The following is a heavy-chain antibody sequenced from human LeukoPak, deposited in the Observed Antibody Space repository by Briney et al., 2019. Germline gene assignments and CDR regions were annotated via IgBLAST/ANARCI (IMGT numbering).Heavy chain of an antibody. Sequence: GGSLRLSCAAAGFTFSSYGMHWVRQAPGKGLEWVAVRSYDGSNKYYAEYVKGRFTISRDNSKNTLYLQMNSLRAEDTAVYYCAKGKQKGAKGAAFDIWGQGTMVTVSS. V-gene: IGHV3-30*18. CDR1: GFTFSSYG. CDR2: RSYDGSNK. D-gene: IGHD1-26*01. CDR3: AKGKQKGAKGAAFDI. J-gene: IGHJ3*02.